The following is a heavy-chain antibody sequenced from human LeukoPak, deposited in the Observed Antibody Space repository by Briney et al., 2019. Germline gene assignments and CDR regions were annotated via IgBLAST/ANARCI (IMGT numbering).Heavy chain of an antibody. V-gene: IGHV3-7*01. CDR1: GFTFNTYS. J-gene: IGHJ4*02. D-gene: IGHD5-24*01. Sequence: GGSLRLSCAASGFTFNTYSMGWVRQAPGKGLECVANIQQDGSEEYCVDSVKGRFTISRDNAKNSLYLQMNSLRAEDTAIYYCARWRWQQSEFDYWGQGSPVTVSS. CDR3: ARWRWQQSEFDY. CDR2: IQQDGSEE.